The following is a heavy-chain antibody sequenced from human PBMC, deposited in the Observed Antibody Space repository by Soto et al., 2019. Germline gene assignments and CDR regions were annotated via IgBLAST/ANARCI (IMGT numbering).Heavy chain of an antibody. Sequence: GSLRLSCAASGFTFSSYAMSWVGQAPGKGLEWVSAISGSGGSTYYADSVKGRFTISRDNSKNTLYLQMNSLRAEDTAVYYCAKYIRKAAGTDWFDPWGQGTLVTVSS. J-gene: IGHJ5*02. D-gene: IGHD6-13*01. CDR3: AKYIRKAAGTDWFDP. CDR2: ISGSGGST. CDR1: GFTFSSYA. V-gene: IGHV3-23*01.